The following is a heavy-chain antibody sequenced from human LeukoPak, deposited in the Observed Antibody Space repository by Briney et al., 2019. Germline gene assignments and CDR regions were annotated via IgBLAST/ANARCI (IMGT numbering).Heavy chain of an antibody. Sequence: ASVKVSCKASGYTFTSYDINWVRQATGQGLEWMGWMNPNSGNTGYAQKFQGRVTMTRNTSISTAYMEPSSLRSEDTAVYYCARGGDSGDYSDYWGQGTLVTVSS. J-gene: IGHJ4*02. V-gene: IGHV1-8*01. CDR1: GYTFTSYD. CDR3: ARGGDSGDYSDY. D-gene: IGHD4-17*01. CDR2: MNPNSGNT.